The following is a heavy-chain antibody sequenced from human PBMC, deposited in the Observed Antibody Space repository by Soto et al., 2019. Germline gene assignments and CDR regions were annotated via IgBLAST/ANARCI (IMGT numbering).Heavy chain of an antibody. Sequence: PSETLSLTSTVSGGSISSYYWSWIRQPPGKGLEWIGYIYYSGSTNYNPSLKSRVTISVDTSKNQFSLKLSSVTAADTAVYYCARVVDSDCGGDCSYFDYWGQGTLVTVSS. J-gene: IGHJ4*02. CDR3: ARVVDSDCGGDCSYFDY. V-gene: IGHV4-59*01. CDR2: IYYSGST. CDR1: GGSISSYY. D-gene: IGHD2-21*01.